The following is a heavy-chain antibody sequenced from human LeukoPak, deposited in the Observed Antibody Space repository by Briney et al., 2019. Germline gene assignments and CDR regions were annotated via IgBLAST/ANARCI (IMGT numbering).Heavy chain of an antibody. Sequence: ASVTVSRKGSGYTFTGYYMHWVRQAPGQGLEWMGWINPNSGGTNYAQKFQGRVTMTRDTSISTAYMELSRLRSVDTAVYYCARSNLPYSARYFDYWGQGTLVTVSS. V-gene: IGHV1-2*02. CDR2: INPNSGGT. CDR3: ARSNLPYSARYFDY. CDR1: GYTFTGYY. J-gene: IGHJ4*02. D-gene: IGHD2-15*01.